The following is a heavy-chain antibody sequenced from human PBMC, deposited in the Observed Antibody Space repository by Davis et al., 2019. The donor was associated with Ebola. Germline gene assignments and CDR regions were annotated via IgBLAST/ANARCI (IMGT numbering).Heavy chain of an antibody. J-gene: IGHJ4*02. CDR1: GGSISSYY. V-gene: IGHV4-39*01. D-gene: IGHD5-18*01. Sequence: MPSETLSLTCTVSGGSISSYYWGWIRQPPGKGLEWIGSIYYSGSTCYNPSLKSRVTISVDTSKNQFSLKLSSVTAADTAVYYCARQLLGTAMVPLDYWGQGTLVTVSS. CDR2: IYYSGST. CDR3: ARQLLGTAMVPLDY.